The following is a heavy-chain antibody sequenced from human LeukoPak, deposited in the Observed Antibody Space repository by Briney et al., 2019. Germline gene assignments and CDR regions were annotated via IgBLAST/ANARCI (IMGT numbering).Heavy chain of an antibody. D-gene: IGHD3-16*01. J-gene: IGHJ2*01. CDR3: ARDPFNL. CDR2: IYHSGST. CDR1: GGSISSGGYS. V-gene: IGHV4-30-2*01. Sequence: SETLSLTCAVSGGSISSGGYSWRWIRQPPGKGLEWIGYIYHSGSTYYNPSLKSRVTISVDRSKNQFSLRLTSMTAAATAVYYCARDPFNLWGRGTLVTVSS.